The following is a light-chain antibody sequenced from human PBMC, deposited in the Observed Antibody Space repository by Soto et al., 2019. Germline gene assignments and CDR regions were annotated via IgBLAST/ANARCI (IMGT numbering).Light chain of an antibody. Sequence: DIVMPQTPVSLPVTPGEPASISCRSSQSLLDSNDGNTYLDWYLQKPGQSPHLLIYTLSSRASGVPDRFSGSGSGPDFTLKISRVEAEDVGVYYCMQRIEFPYTFGQGTKVEIK. V-gene: IGKV2-40*01. CDR1: QSLLDSNDGNTY. J-gene: IGKJ2*01. CDR3: MQRIEFPYT. CDR2: TLS.